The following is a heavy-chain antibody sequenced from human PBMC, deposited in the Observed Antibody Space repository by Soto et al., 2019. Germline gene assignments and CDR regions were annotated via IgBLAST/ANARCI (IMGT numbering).Heavy chain of an antibody. V-gene: IGHV3-33*01. D-gene: IGHD3-22*01. CDR2: IWYDGSNK. Sequence: QVQLVESGGGVVQPGRSLRLSCAASGFTFSSYGMHWVRQAPGKGLEWVAVIWYDGSNKYYADSVKGRFTISRDNSKNPLYLQMDSLRAEDTAVYYCARDYDRSGYPRYYFDYWGQGTLVTVSS. CDR1: GFTFSSYG. J-gene: IGHJ4*02. CDR3: ARDYDRSGYPRYYFDY.